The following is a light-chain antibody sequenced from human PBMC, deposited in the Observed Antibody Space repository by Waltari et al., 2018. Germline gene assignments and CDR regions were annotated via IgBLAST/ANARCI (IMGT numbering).Light chain of an antibody. CDR3: AAWDDTLSGRWV. V-gene: IGLV1-47*01. CDR1: ISNIGRHF. CDR2: RNA. J-gene: IGLJ3*02. Sequence: QSVLTQPPSASGTPGQRLTISCSGCISNIGRHFVHWFQHLPGAAPKLVIYRNAQRPSGVPDRSSGSKSGPSASLAIGGLRSEDEADYYCAAWDDTLSGRWVFGGGTRLTVL.